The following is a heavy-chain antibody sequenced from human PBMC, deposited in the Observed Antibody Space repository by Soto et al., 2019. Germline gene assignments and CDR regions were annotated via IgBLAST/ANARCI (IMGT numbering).Heavy chain of an antibody. CDR3: ARLRRYCSGGSCYSIYYYYGMDV. Sequence: GESLKISCKDSGYSFTSYWIGWVRQMPGKGLEWMGIIYPGDSDTRYSPSFQGQVTISADKSISTAYLQWSSPKASDTAMYYCARLRRYCSGGSCYSIYYYYGMDVWGQGTTVTVSS. D-gene: IGHD2-15*01. CDR1: GYSFTSYW. J-gene: IGHJ6*02. CDR2: IYPGDSDT. V-gene: IGHV5-51*01.